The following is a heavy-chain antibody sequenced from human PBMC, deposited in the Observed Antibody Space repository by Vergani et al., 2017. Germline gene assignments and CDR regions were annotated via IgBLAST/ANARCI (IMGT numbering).Heavy chain of an antibody. D-gene: IGHD3-22*01. V-gene: IGHV1-18*01. J-gene: IGHJ4*02. CDR1: GYTFTSYG. CDR2: ISAYNGKT. Sequence: QVQLVQSGAEVKKPGASVKVSCKASGYTFTSYGISWVRQAPGQGLEWMGWISAYNGKTNYAQKLQGRVTMTTDTSTNTAYMVLRSLRSDDTAVYYCARMGGYDEGDAFRIGYFDSWGPGILVTVSS. CDR3: ARMGGYDEGDAFRIGYFDS.